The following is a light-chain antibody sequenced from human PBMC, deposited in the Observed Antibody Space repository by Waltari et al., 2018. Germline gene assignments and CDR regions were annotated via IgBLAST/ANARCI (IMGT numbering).Light chain of an antibody. J-gene: IGLJ2*01. CDR1: SSDIGGYNY. CDR3: CSYAGKYTSV. Sequence: QSALTQPRSVSGSPGQSVTLSCTGTSSDIGGYNYFSWYQQHPGKVPKPIFFAVTKRPSGVPVRFSGSKAGNTASLTISGLQAGDEAVYFCCSYAGKYTSVFGAGTKVTVL. CDR2: AVT. V-gene: IGLV2-11*01.